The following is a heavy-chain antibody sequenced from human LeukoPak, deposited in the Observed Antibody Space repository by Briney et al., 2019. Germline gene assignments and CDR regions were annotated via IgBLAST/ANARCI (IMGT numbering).Heavy chain of an antibody. CDR3: ARGRGPALTLPVDY. CDR1: GFTFSTYS. CDR2: ITSSNSYI. V-gene: IGHV3-21*01. J-gene: IGHJ4*02. D-gene: IGHD1-14*01. Sequence: GGSLRLSCAASGFTFSTYSMNWVRQAPGKGLEWVSSITSSNSYIHYADSVKGRFTISRDNAKNSLYLQMNSLRAEDTAVYYCARGRGPALTLPVDYWGQGTLVTVSS.